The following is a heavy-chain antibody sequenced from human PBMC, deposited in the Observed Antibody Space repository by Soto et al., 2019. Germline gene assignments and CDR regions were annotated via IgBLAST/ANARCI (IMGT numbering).Heavy chain of an antibody. V-gene: IGHV4-59*01. CDR1: GGSISSYY. D-gene: IGHD2-21*01. CDR3: ASSLVKLHVFDL. J-gene: IGHJ3*01. Sequence: QMQLQESGPGLVKPSETLSLTCTVSGGSISSYYWSWIRQPPGKGLEWIGYIYYSGSTNYNPSLKTRVTISVNTSKTQFSLKLSSVTAADTAVYYCASSLVKLHVFDLWGQGAMVTVSS. CDR2: IYYSGST.